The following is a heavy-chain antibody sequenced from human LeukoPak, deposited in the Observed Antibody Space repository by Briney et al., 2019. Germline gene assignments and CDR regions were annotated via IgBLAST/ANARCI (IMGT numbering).Heavy chain of an antibody. J-gene: IGHJ4*02. Sequence: PGGSLRLSCAASGFTFNNAWMSWVRQAPGKGLEWVGRIKSKSVGGTTDYAEPVKGRFTISRDDSKSTLYLEVNSLKTEDTAVYYCTTAPAGTFDYWGQGTLVTVSS. CDR1: GFTFNNAW. CDR3: TTAPAGTFDY. V-gene: IGHV3-15*01. D-gene: IGHD1-26*01. CDR2: IKSKSVGGTT.